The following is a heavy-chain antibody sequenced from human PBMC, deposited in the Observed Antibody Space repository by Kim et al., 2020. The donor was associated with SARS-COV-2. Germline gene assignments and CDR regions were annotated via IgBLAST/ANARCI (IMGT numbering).Heavy chain of an antibody. D-gene: IGHD3-16*02. V-gene: IGHV3-23*01. Sequence: GGSLRLSCAASGFTFSSYAMSWVRQAPGKGLEWVSAISGSGGSTYYADSVKGRFTTSRDNSKNTLYLQMNSLRAEDTAVYYCAKTDMITFGGVIANFDYWGQGTLVTVSS. CDR2: ISGSGGST. CDR1: GFTFSSYA. CDR3: AKTDMITFGGVIANFDY. J-gene: IGHJ4*02.